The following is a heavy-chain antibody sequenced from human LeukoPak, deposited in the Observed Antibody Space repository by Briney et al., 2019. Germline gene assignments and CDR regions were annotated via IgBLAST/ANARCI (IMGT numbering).Heavy chain of an antibody. Sequence: PGGSLRLSCAASVFIFRDYAMNWVRQAPGKGLEWVSGISDGGSSTSYADSVRGRFTISRDNSKNTLYLLMNSLRAEDTAVYYCAKDPGYVIYYFDYWGQGTLVTVSS. J-gene: IGHJ4*02. V-gene: IGHV3-23*01. CDR2: ISDGGSST. D-gene: IGHD1-1*01. CDR3: AKDPGYVIYYFDY. CDR1: VFIFRDYA.